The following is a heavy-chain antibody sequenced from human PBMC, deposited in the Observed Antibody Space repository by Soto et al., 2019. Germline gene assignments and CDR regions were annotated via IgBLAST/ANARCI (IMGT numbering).Heavy chain of an antibody. CDR3: ARNIAAAGDIDY. CDR2: ISGYNGYT. CDR1: GYTFISNG. J-gene: IGHJ4*02. D-gene: IGHD6-13*01. Sequence: QVQLLQSGAEVRKPGASVKVSCKASGYTFISNGITWVRQAPGPGLEWLGWISGYNGYTIYAQKFPGRVAATYDASTRTVDMELRSLRSDDTAVCYCARNIAAAGDIDYWGQGTLVTVSS. V-gene: IGHV1-18*01.